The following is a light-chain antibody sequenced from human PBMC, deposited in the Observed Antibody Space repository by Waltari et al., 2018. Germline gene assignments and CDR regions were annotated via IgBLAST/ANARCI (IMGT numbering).Light chain of an antibody. CDR2: GNS. CDR1: SSNIGATYG. CDR3: QSYDSSLSVVV. V-gene: IGLV1-40*01. J-gene: IGLJ2*01. Sequence: QSILTQPPSVSGAPGQRATISCTGSSSNIGATYGVHWYQQLPGTAPKLLTYGNSNRPSGVPDRFSGSKSGTSASLAITGLQAEDEADYYCQSYDSSLSVVVFGGGTKLTVL.